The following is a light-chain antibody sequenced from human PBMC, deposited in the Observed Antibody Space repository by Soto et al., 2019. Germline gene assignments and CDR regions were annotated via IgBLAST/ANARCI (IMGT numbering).Light chain of an antibody. CDR3: QQYYRTPLT. Sequence: DIVVTQSPDSLAVSLVERATINCKSSQSVLYTSNDRNCLAWYQQRPGQPPKMLIYWASTRESGVPDRFSGSGSRTDFTLTITNLQPEDVAGYFCQQYYRTPLTVGGGTRVQIK. J-gene: IGKJ4*01. V-gene: IGKV4-1*01. CDR1: QSVLYTSNDRNC. CDR2: WAS.